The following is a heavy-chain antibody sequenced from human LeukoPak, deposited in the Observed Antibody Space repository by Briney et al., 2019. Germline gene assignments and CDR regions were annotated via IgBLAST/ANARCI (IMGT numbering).Heavy chain of an antibody. D-gene: IGHD3-22*01. V-gene: IGHV4-38-2*02. J-gene: IGHJ3*02. CDR3: ARDPPSYFYDSGGPSLGAFDM. Sequence: SETLSLTCTVSGYSIRSGYYWGWIRQPPGKGLEWIGNIYHGGSTYYKSSLKSRVTMSVDMSKNQFSLKLTSVTAADTAVYVCARDPPSYFYDSGGPSLGAFDMWGHGTMVTVSS. CDR2: IYHGGST. CDR1: GYSIRSGYY.